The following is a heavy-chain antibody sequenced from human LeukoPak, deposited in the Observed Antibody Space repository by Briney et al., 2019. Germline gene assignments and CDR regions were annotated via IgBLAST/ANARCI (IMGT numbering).Heavy chain of an antibody. CDR1: GGPFSGYY. CDR2: INHSGST. Sequence: PSETLSLTCAVYGGPFSGYYWSWIRQPPGKGLEWIGEINHSGSTNYNPSLKSRVTISVDTSKNQFSLKLSSVTAADTAVYYCARAKMVAATIDFDYWGQGTLVTVSS. V-gene: IGHV4-34*01. CDR3: ARAKMVAATIDFDY. J-gene: IGHJ4*02. D-gene: IGHD2-15*01.